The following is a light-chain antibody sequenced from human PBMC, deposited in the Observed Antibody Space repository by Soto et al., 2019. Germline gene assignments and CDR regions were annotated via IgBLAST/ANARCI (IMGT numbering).Light chain of an antibody. V-gene: IGKV1-5*01. CDR3: QQYNPYTWT. CDR1: QSIGSW. CDR2: DAS. J-gene: IGKJ1*01. Sequence: DILMTQSPSTLSASVGDRVTITCRASQSIGSWLAWYQQKPGKAPRLLIYDASSLESGVPSRFSGSGSGTEFTLTISSLQPDDFAAYYCQQYNPYTWTFGHGTKVEIK.